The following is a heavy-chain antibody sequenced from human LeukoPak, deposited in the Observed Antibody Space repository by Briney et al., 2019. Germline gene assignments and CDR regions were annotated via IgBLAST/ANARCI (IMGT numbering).Heavy chain of an antibody. V-gene: IGHV1-69*04. J-gene: IGHJ4*01. CDR2: IIPVLEIA. CDR1: GGTFNTYG. Sequence: SVKVSCKVPGGTFNTYGITWVRQAPGQGLEWMGRIIPVLEIATYAQKYEGRVKITADKSTTTIYLFLSSLTSDDTAVYYCARGRNYFDYWGQGSLVTVSS. CDR3: ARGRNYFDY.